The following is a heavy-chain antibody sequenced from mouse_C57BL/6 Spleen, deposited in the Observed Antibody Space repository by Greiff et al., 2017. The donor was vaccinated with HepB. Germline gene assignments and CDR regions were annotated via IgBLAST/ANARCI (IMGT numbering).Heavy chain of an antibody. Sequence: VQLQQSGAELVKPGASVKISCKASGYAFSSYWMNWVMQRPGKGLEWIGQIYPGDGDTNYNGKFKGKDTLTADKSSSTAYMQLSSLTSEDSAVYVCARGTGEGAMDYWGKGTSVTVSS. D-gene: IGHD4-1*01. J-gene: IGHJ4*01. CDR1: GYAFSSYW. V-gene: IGHV1-80*01. CDR3: ARGTGEGAMDY. CDR2: IYPGDGDT.